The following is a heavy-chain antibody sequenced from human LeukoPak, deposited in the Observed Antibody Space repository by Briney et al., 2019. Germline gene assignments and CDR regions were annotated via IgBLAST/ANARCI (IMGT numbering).Heavy chain of an antibody. V-gene: IGHV1-2*02. CDR3: ARGHDSSGYIPDY. Sequence: ASVKVSSKASGYTFTGYYMHWVRQAPGQGLEWMGWINPNSGGTNYAQKFQGRVTMTRDTSISTAYMELSRLRSDDTAVYYCARGHDSSGYIPDYWGQGTLVTVSS. CDR1: GYTFTGYY. CDR2: INPNSGGT. J-gene: IGHJ4*02. D-gene: IGHD3-22*01.